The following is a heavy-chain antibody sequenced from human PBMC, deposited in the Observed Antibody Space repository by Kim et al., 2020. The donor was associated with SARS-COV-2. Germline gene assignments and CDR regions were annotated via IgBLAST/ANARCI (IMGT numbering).Heavy chain of an antibody. J-gene: IGHJ5*02. CDR2: FDPEDGAT. V-gene: IGHV1-24*01. CDR3: ATSITIFGGFDP. Sequence: ASVKVSCKVSGYTLTDLSMHWVRQAPGQGLEWMGGFDPEDGATIYAQKFQGRVTMTEDTSTDTAYMELSSLRSEDTAVYYCATSITIFGGFDPWGQGTLVTVSS. CDR1: GYTLTDLS. D-gene: IGHD3-3*01.